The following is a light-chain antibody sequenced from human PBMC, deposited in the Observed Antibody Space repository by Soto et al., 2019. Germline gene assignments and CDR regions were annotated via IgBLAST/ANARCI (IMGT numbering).Light chain of an antibody. V-gene: IGLV2-23*02. CDR2: EVS. CDR3: CSYAGGNSWV. Sequence: QSVLTQPASVSGSPGQSITISCTGSSSDVGTYNLVSWYQQHPGNAPKLMISEVSERPSGVSNRFSGSKSGNTASLTISGLQAEDEAEYYCCSYAGGNSWVFGGGTQLTVL. CDR1: SSDVGTYNL. J-gene: IGLJ3*02.